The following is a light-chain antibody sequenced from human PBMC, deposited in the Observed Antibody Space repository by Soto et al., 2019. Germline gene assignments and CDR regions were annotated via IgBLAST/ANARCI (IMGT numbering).Light chain of an antibody. J-gene: IGKJ1*01. CDR1: QSVSSSY. CDR3: KQYSSSPLT. V-gene: IGKV3-20*01. CDR2: GAS. Sequence: EIVLTKSPGTLSLSPGERATLSCRASQSVSSSYLAWYQQKPGQAPRLLIYGASRSPTGIPDRFSGSGSGTDFTLTISRLEPEDFAVYYCKQYSSSPLTFGQGTKVEIK.